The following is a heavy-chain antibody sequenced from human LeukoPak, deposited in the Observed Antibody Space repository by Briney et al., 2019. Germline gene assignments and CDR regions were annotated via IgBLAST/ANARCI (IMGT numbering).Heavy chain of an antibody. CDR3: ASTLVTMVRGEDY. CDR2: ISSSSSYI. J-gene: IGHJ4*02. CDR1: GFTFSSYW. Sequence: GGSLRLSCAASGFTFSSYWMHWVRQAPGKGLEWVSSISSSSSYIYYADSVKGRFTISRDNAKNSLYLQMNSLRAEDTAVYYCASTLVTMVRGEDYWGQGTLVTVSS. D-gene: IGHD3-10*01. V-gene: IGHV3-21*01.